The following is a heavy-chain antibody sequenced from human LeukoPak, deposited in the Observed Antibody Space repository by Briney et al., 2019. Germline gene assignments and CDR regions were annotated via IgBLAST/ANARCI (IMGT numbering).Heavy chain of an antibody. Sequence: ASVKVSCKASGYTFTGYYMHWVRQAPGQGLEWMGWINPNSGGTNYAQKFQGWVTMTRDTSISTAYTELSRLRSDDTAVYYCARASSSSWWGDWFDPWGQGTLVTVSS. J-gene: IGHJ5*02. CDR3: ARASSSSWWGDWFDP. D-gene: IGHD6-13*01. CDR2: INPNSGGT. CDR1: GYTFTGYY. V-gene: IGHV1-2*04.